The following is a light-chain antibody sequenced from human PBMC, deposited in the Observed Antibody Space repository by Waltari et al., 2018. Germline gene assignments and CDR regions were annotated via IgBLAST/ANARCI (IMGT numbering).Light chain of an antibody. Sequence: QSALTQPRSVSGSPGQSVAISCTGTSSDVGGYNYVSWYQQHPGNAPKILIYDVTKRPSGVPVRLSCSKSGNTASLTISGLQAEDEADYYCCSYAGSDTYVFGTGTEVTVL. CDR2: DVT. CDR3: CSYAGSDTYV. CDR1: SSDVGGYNY. J-gene: IGLJ1*01. V-gene: IGLV2-11*01.